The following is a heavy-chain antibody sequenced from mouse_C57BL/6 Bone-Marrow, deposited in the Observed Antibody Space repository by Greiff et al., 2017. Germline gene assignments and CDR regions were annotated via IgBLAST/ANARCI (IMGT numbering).Heavy chain of an antibody. V-gene: IGHV1-15*01. Sequence: QVQLQQSGAELVRPGASVTLSCKASGYTFTDYEMHWVKQTPVHGLEWIGAIDPETGGTAYNQKFKGKAILTADKSSSTAYMELRSLTSEDSAVYYYTSWGTDWYFDVWGTGTTVTVSS. CDR3: TSWGTDWYFDV. CDR2: IDPETGGT. J-gene: IGHJ1*03. D-gene: IGHD3-3*01. CDR1: GYTFTDYE.